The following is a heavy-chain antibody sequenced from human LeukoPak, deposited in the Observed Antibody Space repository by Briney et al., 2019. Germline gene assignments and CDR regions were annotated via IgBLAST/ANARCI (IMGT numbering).Heavy chain of an antibody. J-gene: IGHJ4*02. CDR1: GGSISSYY. CDR3: AGVGYSGSYYTFDY. Sequence: SETLSLTCTVSGGSISSYYWSWIRQPPGKGLEWIGYIYYSGSTNYNPSLKSRVTISVDTSKNQFFLKLSSVTAADTAVYYCAGVGYSGSYYTFDYWGQGTLVTVSS. V-gene: IGHV4-59*01. D-gene: IGHD1-26*01. CDR2: IYYSGST.